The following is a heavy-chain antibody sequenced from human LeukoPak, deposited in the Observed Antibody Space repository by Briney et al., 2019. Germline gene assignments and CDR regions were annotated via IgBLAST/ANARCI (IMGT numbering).Heavy chain of an antibody. Sequence: PGGSLRLSCAASGFTFSAYEMNWVRQAPGKGLEPVSYISGSGNSISYADSVRGRFTISRDNAKNSLFLQMNSLRVEDTAVYYCVRDGRGYCGSTSCRPFDSWGQGTLVTVSS. D-gene: IGHD2-2*01. J-gene: IGHJ4*02. CDR1: GFTFSAYE. CDR2: ISGSGNSI. V-gene: IGHV3-48*03. CDR3: VRDGRGYCGSTSCRPFDS.